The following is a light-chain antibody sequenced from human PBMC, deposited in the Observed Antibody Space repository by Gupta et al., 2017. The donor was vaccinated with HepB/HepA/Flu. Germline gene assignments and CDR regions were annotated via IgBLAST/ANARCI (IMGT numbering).Light chain of an antibody. Sequence: AIQMTQSPSSLSASVGDRVTITCRASQGIRNDLGWYQQKPGKAPKLLIYAASSLQSGVPSRFSGSGSGTDFTLTISSLKPEDFATYYCLQDYKYPPWTFGQGTKVEIK. CDR3: LQDYKYPPWT. CDR1: QGIRND. V-gene: IGKV1-6*01. J-gene: IGKJ1*01. CDR2: AAS.